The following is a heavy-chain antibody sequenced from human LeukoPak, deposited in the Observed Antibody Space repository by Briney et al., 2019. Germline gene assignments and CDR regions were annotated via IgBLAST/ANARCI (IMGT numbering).Heavy chain of an antibody. Sequence: ASVKVSCKASGYTFTSYDINWVRQATGQGLEWMGWMNPNNGNTDYAQKFQGRVTLTRNTSISTAYMEVNSLRSEDTAVYYCTRGAAPADSWGQGTLVTVSS. V-gene: IGHV1-8*01. CDR2: MNPNNGNT. CDR3: TRGAAPADS. J-gene: IGHJ1*01. CDR1: GYTFTSYD. D-gene: IGHD2-15*01.